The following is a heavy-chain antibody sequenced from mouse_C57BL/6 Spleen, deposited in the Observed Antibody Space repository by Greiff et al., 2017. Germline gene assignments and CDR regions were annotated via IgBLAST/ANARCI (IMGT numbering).Heavy chain of an antibody. Sequence: QVQLQQSGPELVKPGASVKISCKASGYSFTSYYIHWVKQRPGQGLEWIGWIYPGSGYTKYNEKFKGKATLTADTSSSTAYMQLSSLTSEDSAVYYCARSPIYYDYDVFDYWGQGTTLTVSS. CDR2: IYPGSGYT. CDR3: ARSPIYYDYDVFDY. V-gene: IGHV1-66*01. CDR1: GYSFTSYY. D-gene: IGHD2-4*01. J-gene: IGHJ2*01.